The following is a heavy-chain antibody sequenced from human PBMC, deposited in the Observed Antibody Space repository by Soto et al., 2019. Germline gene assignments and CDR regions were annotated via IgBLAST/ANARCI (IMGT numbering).Heavy chain of an antibody. D-gene: IGHD5-18*01. J-gene: IGHJ5*02. CDR2: IYYSGST. Sequence: SEILSLTCTVSGGSISSYYWSWIRQPPGKGLEWIGYIYYSGSTNYNPSLKSRVTISVDTSKNQFSLKLSSVTAADTAVYYCARRADTAMVTDSNWFDPWGQGTLVTVSS. V-gene: IGHV4-59*08. CDR3: ARRADTAMVTDSNWFDP. CDR1: GGSISSYY.